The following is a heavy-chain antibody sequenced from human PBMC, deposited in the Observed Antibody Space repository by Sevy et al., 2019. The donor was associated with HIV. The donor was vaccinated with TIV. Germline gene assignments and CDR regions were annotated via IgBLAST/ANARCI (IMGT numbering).Heavy chain of an antibody. V-gene: IGHV4-61*02. CDR2: IYRSGRT. J-gene: IGHJ6*02. CDR3: ARDGIKRDYYHXLDV. CDR1: GXSINSGNSF. D-gene: IGHD1-26*01. Sequence: SETLSLTCTVSGXSINSGNSFWSWIRQPAGKGLEWIGRIYRSGRTMYNPSLKSRVTLSVDTSKNQFSLKLSSVSAADTAVYFCARDGIKRDYYHXLDVWGQGTTVTVSS.